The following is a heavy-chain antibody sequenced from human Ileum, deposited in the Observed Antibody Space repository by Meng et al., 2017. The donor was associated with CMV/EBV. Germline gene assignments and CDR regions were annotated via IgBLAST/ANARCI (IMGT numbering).Heavy chain of an antibody. Sequence: QIQLQQSGPRLVKPSQTLSTTCDTSGDSVSTNNVAWNWIRQSPLGGLGWVGRTAYRSKWDYEYSVSVESRITISPDTSKNQFSLHLRSVTPEDTAIYYCARESELLRFDHWGQGTLVTVSS. CDR1: GDSVSTNNVA. CDR3: ARESELLRFDH. V-gene: IGHV6-1*02. CDR2: TAYRSKWDY. D-gene: IGHD6-6*01. J-gene: IGHJ4*02.